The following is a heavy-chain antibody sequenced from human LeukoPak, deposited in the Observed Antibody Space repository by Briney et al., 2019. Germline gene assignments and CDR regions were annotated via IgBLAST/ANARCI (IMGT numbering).Heavy chain of an antibody. CDR3: AKDLSTVTTVGPFDY. J-gene: IGHJ4*02. CDR1: GFTFSSYA. Sequence: PGGSLRLSCAASGFTFSSYAMSWVRQAPGKGLEWVSAISGSGGSTYYADSVKGRFTISRDNSKNTLYLQMNSLRGEDTAVYYCAKDLSTVTTVGPFDYWGQGTLVTVSS. D-gene: IGHD4-23*01. CDR2: ISGSGGST. V-gene: IGHV3-23*01.